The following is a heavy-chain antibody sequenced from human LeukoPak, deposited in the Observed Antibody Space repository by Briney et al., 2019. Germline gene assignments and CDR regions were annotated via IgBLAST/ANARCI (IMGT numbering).Heavy chain of an antibody. J-gene: IGHJ4*02. CDR3: ARVTGYVIEDNFDY. V-gene: IGHV4-59*01. CDR2: IYYSGST. CDR1: GGSISSYY. Sequence: SETLSLTCTVSGGSISSYYWSWIRQPPGKGLEWIGYIYYSGSTNYNPSLKSRVTISVDTSKNQFSLKLRSVTAADTAGYYCARVTGYVIEDNFDYWGQGTLVTVSS. D-gene: IGHD2-15*01.